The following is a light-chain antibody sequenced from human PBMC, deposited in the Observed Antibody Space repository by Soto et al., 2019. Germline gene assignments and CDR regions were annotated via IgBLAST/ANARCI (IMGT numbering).Light chain of an antibody. V-gene: IGKV1-39*01. CDR1: QGISTF. J-gene: IGKJ1*01. CDR2: AAS. Sequence: DIQMTQSPSSLSASVGDRVTITCRASQGISTFLNWYQNKPGKAPKLLIYAASSLQSGVPSRFSGIGSETDFTLTISSLQPEDFATYSCQQSYSTTWTFGQGTTVEI. CDR3: QQSYSTTWT.